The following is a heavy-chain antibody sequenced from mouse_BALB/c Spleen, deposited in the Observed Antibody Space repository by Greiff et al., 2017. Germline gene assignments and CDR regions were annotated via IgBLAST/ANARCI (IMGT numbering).Heavy chain of an antibody. Sequence: EVQLQQSGAELVKPGASVKLSCTASGFNIKDTYMHWVKQRPEQGLEWIGRIDPANGNTKYDPKFQGKATITADTSSNTAYLQLSSLTSEDTAVYYCSRPLVGAMDYWGQGTSGTVSS. CDR1: GFNIKDTY. V-gene: IGHV14-3*02. CDR3: SRPLVGAMDY. D-gene: IGHD2-10*02. J-gene: IGHJ4*01. CDR2: IDPANGNT.